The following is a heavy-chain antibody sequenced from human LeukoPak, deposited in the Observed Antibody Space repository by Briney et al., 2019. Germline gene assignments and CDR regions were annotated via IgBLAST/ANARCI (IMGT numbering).Heavy chain of an antibody. CDR2: MCYDGSNK. D-gene: IGHD3-10*01. CDR3: ARDAGGSGSYPNWFDP. J-gene: IGHJ5*02. CDR1: GFTFSSYG. V-gene: IGHV3-33*01. Sequence: GGSLRLSCAASGFTFSSYGMHWVRQAPGKGLEWVAVMCYDGSNKYYADSVKGRFTIYRDNSKNTLYLQMNSLRAEDTAVYYCARDAGGSGSYPNWFDPWGQGTLVTVSS.